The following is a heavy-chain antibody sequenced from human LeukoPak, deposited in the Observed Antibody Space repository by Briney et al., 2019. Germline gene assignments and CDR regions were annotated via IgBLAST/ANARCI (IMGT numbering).Heavy chain of an antibody. V-gene: IGHV4-4*08. D-gene: IGHD6-6*01. Sequence: PSETLSLTCTVSGDSISSYYWSWIRQPPGKGLEWIGDIYTSGGTNYIPSLEGRVPISIATSKHQFSLTLSSVTAAASAVYYCARLTRLSTSPDRYYLDYWGQGTLVTVSS. CDR1: GDSISSYY. J-gene: IGHJ4*02. CDR3: ARLTRLSTSPDRYYLDY. CDR2: IYTSGGT.